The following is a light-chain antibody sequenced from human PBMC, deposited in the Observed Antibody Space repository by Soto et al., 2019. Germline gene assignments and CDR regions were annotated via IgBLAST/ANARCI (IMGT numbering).Light chain of an antibody. J-gene: IGLJ3*02. Sequence: QSALTQPPTASGSPGQSVTISCTGNINDVGNNNYVSWYQQHPGKAPKLIISEVSKRPSGVPDRFSGSKSGNTAYLTVSGLRAEDEADYYCSSFTARGVFGGGTKLTVL. V-gene: IGLV2-8*01. CDR3: SSFTARGV. CDR2: EVS. CDR1: INDVGNNNY.